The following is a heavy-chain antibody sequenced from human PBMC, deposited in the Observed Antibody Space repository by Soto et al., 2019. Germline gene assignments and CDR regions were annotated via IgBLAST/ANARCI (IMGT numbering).Heavy chain of an antibody. CDR2: ISAYDGQT. Sequence: AASVKVSCKASGDGFSNYGFSWVRQAPGQGLEWMGWISAYDGQTNYTKKFQGRVTMTTDTSSSTAYMELRSLRSDDTAVYYCARVWYYDSSGYYAFDYWGLGTLVTVSS. V-gene: IGHV1-18*01. J-gene: IGHJ4*02. D-gene: IGHD3-22*01. CDR1: GDGFSNYG. CDR3: ARVWYYDSSGYYAFDY.